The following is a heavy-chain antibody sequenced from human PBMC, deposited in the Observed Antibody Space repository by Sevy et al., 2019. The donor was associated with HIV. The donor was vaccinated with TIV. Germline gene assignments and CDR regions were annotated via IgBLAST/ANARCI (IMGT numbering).Heavy chain of an antibody. V-gene: IGHV3-11*01. CDR2: INSWGTTI. CDR3: ARTVLGPYFDH. D-gene: IGHD2-8*02. J-gene: IGHJ4*02. CDR1: EFTFSVDY. Sequence: GGSLRLSCAASEFTFSVDYMTWIRQAPGKGLELVSYINSWGTTIYYADSVKGRFTISRDNANNSLYLQMNSLRAEDTAVYYWARTVLGPYFDHWGQGTLVTVSS.